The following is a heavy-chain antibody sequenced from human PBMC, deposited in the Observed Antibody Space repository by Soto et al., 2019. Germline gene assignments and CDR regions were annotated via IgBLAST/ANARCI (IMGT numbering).Heavy chain of an antibody. D-gene: IGHD6-6*01. CDR3: AKGSSSVYYYYYGIDV. CDR2: ISWNSGSI. J-gene: IGHJ6*02. CDR1: GFTFDDYA. Sequence: GGSLRLSCAASGFTFDDYAMHWVRQAPGKGLEWVSGISWNSGSIGYADSAKGRFTISRDNAKNSLYLQMNSLRTEDTAVYYCAKGSSSVYYYYYGIDVWGQGTTVTVSS. V-gene: IGHV3-9*01.